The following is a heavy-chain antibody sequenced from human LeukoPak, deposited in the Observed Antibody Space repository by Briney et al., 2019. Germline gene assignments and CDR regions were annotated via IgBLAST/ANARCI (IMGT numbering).Heavy chain of an antibody. J-gene: IGHJ2*01. D-gene: IGHD2-8*02. CDR1: DYSISSTAY. CDR3: ARAPPGGGYWFFDL. Sequence: SETLSLTCTVSDYSISSTAYWGWVRQPPGKGLEWIGNLHHTGTTYYNPSLKSRLTISVETSKNQFYLSLSSVTAADTAVYYCARAPPGGGYWFFDLWGRGTLVTVSS. V-gene: IGHV4-38-2*02. CDR2: LHHTGTT.